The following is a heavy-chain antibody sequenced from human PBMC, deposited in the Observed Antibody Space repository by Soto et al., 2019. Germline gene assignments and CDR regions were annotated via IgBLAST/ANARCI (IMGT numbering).Heavy chain of an antibody. V-gene: IGHV4-4*07. CDR1: GGSISSYY. Sequence: PSETLSLTCTVSGGSISSYYWSWIRQPAGKGLQWIGRIYTSESTNYNPSLKSRVTMSVDTSKNQFSLKLSSVTAADTAVYYCARACSSTSCYDVFDSWGQGTLVTVSS. CDR2: IYTSEST. CDR3: ARACSSTSCYDVFDS. J-gene: IGHJ4*02. D-gene: IGHD2-2*01.